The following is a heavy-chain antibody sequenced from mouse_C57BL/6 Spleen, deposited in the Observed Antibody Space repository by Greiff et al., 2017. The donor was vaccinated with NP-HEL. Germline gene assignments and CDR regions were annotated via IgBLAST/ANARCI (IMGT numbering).Heavy chain of an antibody. CDR2: IDPENGDT. CDR3: TTPYYYGSSSRFAY. CDR1: GFNIKDDY. Sequence: EVQRVESGAELVRPGASVKLSCTASGFNIKDDYMHWVKQRPEQGLEWIGWIDPENGDTEYASKFQGKATITADTSSNTAYLQLSSLTSEDTAVYYCTTPYYYGSSSRFAYWGQGTLVTVSA. J-gene: IGHJ3*01. D-gene: IGHD1-1*01. V-gene: IGHV14-4*01.